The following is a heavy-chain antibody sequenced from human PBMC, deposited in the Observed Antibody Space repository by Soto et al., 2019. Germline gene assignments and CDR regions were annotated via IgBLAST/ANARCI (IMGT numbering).Heavy chain of an antibody. CDR1: GGSFSGYY. D-gene: IGHD3-10*01. J-gene: IGHJ6*03. CDR2: INHSGST. V-gene: IGHV4-34*01. Sequence: QVQLQQWGAGLLKPSETLSLTCAVYGGSFSGYYWSWIRQPPGKGLEWIGEINHSGSTNYNPSLRGLVNISVDTSKNQFSLKLSSVTAADTAVYYCARGCLVRGVIITYNYYYMDVWGKGTTVAVSS. CDR3: ARGCLVRGVIITYNYYYMDV.